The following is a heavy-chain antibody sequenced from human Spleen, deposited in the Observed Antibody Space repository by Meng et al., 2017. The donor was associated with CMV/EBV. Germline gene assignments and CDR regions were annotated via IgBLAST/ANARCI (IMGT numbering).Heavy chain of an antibody. CDR3: ARGTLTVGATMYYFDY. CDR1: GGTFSSYA. CDR2: IIPIFGTA. V-gene: IGHV1-69*05. Sequence: GGTFSSYAISWVRQAPGQGLEWMGGIIPIFGTANDAKKFQGRVTITTDESTSTAYMELSSLRSEDTAVYYCARGTLTVGATMYYFDYWGQGTLAPSPQ. J-gene: IGHJ4*02. D-gene: IGHD1-26*01.